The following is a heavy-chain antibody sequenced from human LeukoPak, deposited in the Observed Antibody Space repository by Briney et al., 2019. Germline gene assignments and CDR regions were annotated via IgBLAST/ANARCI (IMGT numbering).Heavy chain of an antibody. D-gene: IGHD3-22*01. J-gene: IGHJ4*02. CDR3: ARDIYYDSTGYLGY. CDR1: GFTFSSYG. Sequence: GGSLRLSCAASGFTFSSYGMHWVRQAPGKGLEWVSYISSSGSTIYYADSVKGRFTISRDNAKNSLYLQMTSLRAEDTAVYFCARDIYYDSTGYLGYWGQGTLVTVSS. CDR2: ISSSGSTI. V-gene: IGHV3-48*04.